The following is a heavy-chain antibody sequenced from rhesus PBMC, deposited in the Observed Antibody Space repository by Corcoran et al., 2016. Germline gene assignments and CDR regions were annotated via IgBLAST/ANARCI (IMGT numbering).Heavy chain of an antibody. Sequence: LQLQESGPGLVKPSETLSITCAVSGGSIISSYWSWIRQAPGKGLAWIGYIYGSGSSTKYNPSLKSRVTLSVDTSKNQLSLKLSSVTAADTAVYYCASWGEYSNQGLFDYWGQGVLVTVSS. D-gene: IGHD4-23*01. J-gene: IGHJ4*01. CDR1: GGSIISSY. CDR3: ASWGEYSNQGLFDY. V-gene: IGHV4-169*02. CDR2: IYGSGSST.